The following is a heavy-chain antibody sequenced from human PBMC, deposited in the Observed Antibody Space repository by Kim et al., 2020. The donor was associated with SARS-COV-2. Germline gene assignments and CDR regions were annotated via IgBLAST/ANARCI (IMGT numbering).Heavy chain of an antibody. Sequence: SQTLSLTCAISGDSVSSNSAAWNWIRQSPSRGLEWLGRTYYRSKWYNDYAVSVKSRITINPDTSKNQFSLQLNSVTPEDTAVYYCARANMLSSGWRRGDFHDGMDVWGQGTTVTVSS. CDR3: ARANMLSSGWRRGDFHDGMDV. J-gene: IGHJ6*02. CDR1: GDSVSSNSAA. CDR2: TYYRSKWYN. D-gene: IGHD6-19*01. V-gene: IGHV6-1*01.